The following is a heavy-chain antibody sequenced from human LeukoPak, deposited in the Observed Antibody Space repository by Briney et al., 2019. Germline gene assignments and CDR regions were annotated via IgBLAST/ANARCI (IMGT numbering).Heavy chain of an antibody. CDR1: GYTFTGYY. CDR3: ASVIAGVTTDY. D-gene: IGHD1-26*01. CDR2: INPNSGDT. V-gene: IGHV1-2*02. Sequence: ASVTVSCKASGYTFTGYYIHWVRQAPGQGLEWMAWINPNSGDTNFAQKFQGRVTMTRDTSISTAYMELSRLRSDDTAVYYCASVIAGVTTDYWGQGTLVTVSS. J-gene: IGHJ4*02.